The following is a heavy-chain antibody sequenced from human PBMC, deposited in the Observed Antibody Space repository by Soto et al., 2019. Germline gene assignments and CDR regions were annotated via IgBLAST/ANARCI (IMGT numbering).Heavy chain of an antibody. D-gene: IGHD4-17*01. CDR1: GGSISSSSYY. CDR3: ARLVSPHTVTILLGYYYMDV. Sequence: PSETLSLTCTVSGGSISSSSYYWGWIRQPPGKGLEWIGSIYYSGSTYYNPSLKSRVTISVDTSKNQFSLKLSSVTAADTAVYYCARLVSPHTVTILLGYYYMDVWGKGTTVTVSS. V-gene: IGHV4-39*01. CDR2: IYYSGST. J-gene: IGHJ6*03.